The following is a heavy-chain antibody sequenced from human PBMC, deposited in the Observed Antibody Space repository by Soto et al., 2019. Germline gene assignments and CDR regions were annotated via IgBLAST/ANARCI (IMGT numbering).Heavy chain of an antibody. D-gene: IGHD4-4*01. V-gene: IGHV3-9*01. CDR2: ISWNSGSI. CDR1: GFTFDDYA. CDR3: AKGDSNYGYFIFDY. J-gene: IGHJ4*02. Sequence: GGSLRLSCAASGFTFDDYAMHWVRQAPGKGLEWVSGISWNSGSIGYADSVKGRFTISRDNAKNSLYLQMNSLRAEDTALYYWAKGDSNYGYFIFDYWGQGTLVTVSS.